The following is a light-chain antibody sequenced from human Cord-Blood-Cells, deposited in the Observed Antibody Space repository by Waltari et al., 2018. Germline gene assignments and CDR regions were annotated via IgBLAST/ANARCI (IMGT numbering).Light chain of an antibody. CDR2: SNK. CDR3: AAWDDSLNAWV. J-gene: IGLJ3*02. CDR1: ISNFGCKP. Sequence: HSVLTQRPSASGTPGHRATIPCSGCISNFGCKPVKWYQQLPETAPKLLRYSNKQRPAGLPDRFSGSKSGSSASLAISGLQSEDEADYYCAAWDDSLNAWVFGGGTKLTVL. V-gene: IGLV1-44*01.